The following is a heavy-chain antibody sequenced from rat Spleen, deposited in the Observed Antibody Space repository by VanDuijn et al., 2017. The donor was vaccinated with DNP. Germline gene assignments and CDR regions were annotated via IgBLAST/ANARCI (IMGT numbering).Heavy chain of an antibody. D-gene: IGHD1-2*01. V-gene: IGHV5-58*01. J-gene: IGHJ2*01. CDR3: ASWAPIAPISTSNY. CDR1: GFTFNNYW. CDR2: INTDGGGT. Sequence: EVQLVESGGDLVQPGRSLKLSCVASGFTFNNYWMFWVRQAPGKGLEWVASINTDGGGTYYPDSVKGRFTISRDNAKNTVHLQMNSLRSEDTATYYCASWAPIAPISTSNYWGQGVMVTVSS.